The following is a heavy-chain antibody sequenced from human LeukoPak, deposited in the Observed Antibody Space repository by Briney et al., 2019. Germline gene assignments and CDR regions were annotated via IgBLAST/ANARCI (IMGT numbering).Heavy chain of an antibody. Sequence: ASVKVSCKASGYTFTGYYMHWVRQAPGQGLEWMGWINPNSGGTNYAQKFQGRVTMTRDMSTSTVYMELSSLGSEDTAVYYCARGPHKRTYDRDNWFDPWGQGTLVTVSS. V-gene: IGHV1-2*02. D-gene: IGHD3-3*01. J-gene: IGHJ5*02. CDR2: INPNSGGT. CDR1: GYTFTGYY. CDR3: ARGPHKRTYDRDNWFDP.